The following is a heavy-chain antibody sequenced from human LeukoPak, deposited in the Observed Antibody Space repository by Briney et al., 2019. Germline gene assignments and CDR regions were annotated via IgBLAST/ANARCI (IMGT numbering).Heavy chain of an antibody. V-gene: IGHV3-21*01. D-gene: IGHD3-10*01. Sequence: GGSLRLSCAASGFTFSSYSMNWVRRAPGKGLEWVSSISSSSSYIYYADSVKGRFTISRDNAKNSLYLQMNSLRAEDTAVYYCAKARYYYAMTRYDPWGQGTLVTVSS. CDR2: ISSSSSYI. CDR3: AKARYYYAMTRYDP. CDR1: GFTFSSYS. J-gene: IGHJ5*02.